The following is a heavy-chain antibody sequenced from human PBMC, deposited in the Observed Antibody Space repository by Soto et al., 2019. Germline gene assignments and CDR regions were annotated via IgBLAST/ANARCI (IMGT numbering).Heavy chain of an antibody. D-gene: IGHD3-10*01. CDR3: AKNSGWFNT. CDR2: IDGGGETT. V-gene: IGHV3-23*01. Sequence: EFQVMQSGGGFVQPGGSLRLACAASGFPFSATDMSWVRQAPGKGLEWVSTIDGGGETTYYADSVRGRFTISRDNSKNTVYLQMDGLRVDDTAFYYCAKNSGWFNTWGQGDRVIVSS. CDR1: GFPFSATD. J-gene: IGHJ5*02.